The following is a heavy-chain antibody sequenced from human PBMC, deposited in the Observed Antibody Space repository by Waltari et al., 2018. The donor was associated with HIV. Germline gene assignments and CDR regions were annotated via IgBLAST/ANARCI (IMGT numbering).Heavy chain of an antibody. Sequence: EVHLVESGGGVVQPGGSLSLSCAASGFIFYDYGMHWVRQAPGKGLEWISGISWDSGRIGYADSVRGRFTISRDNAKNFVYLQMNSLRGDDTAFYYCARGPLYDWFDPWGQGTLVTVSS. CDR1: GFIFYDYG. D-gene: IGHD2-8*01. V-gene: IGHV3-9*01. CDR2: ISWDSGRI. J-gene: IGHJ5*02. CDR3: ARGPLYDWFDP.